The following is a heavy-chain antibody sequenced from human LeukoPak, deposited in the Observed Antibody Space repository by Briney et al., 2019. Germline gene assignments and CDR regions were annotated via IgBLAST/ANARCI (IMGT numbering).Heavy chain of an antibody. CDR1: GYTFTGYY. CDR3: ARDGDAGAFDI. Sequence: ASVRLSRKASGYTFTGYYMHWVRQAPGQGLEWMGWINTNSGGTNYAQKFQGRVTMTRDTSISTAYMELSRLRSDDTAVYYCARDGDAGAFDIWGQGTMVTVSS. V-gene: IGHV1-2*02. J-gene: IGHJ3*02. D-gene: IGHD7-27*01. CDR2: INTNSGGT.